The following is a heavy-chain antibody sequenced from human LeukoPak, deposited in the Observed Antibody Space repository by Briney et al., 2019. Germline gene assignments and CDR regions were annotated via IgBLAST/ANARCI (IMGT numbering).Heavy chain of an antibody. J-gene: IGHJ3*02. CDR1: GYSFTSYG. CDR2: ISTYNHKT. CDR3: ARVGQQLVRGPFDI. Sequence: ASVKVSCKASGYSFTSYGINWVRQAPGQGLEWMGWISTYNHKTDYAQKFQGRVTMNTGTSTSTAYMELRSLRSDDTAVYYCARVGQQLVRGPFDIWGQGTLVTVSS. V-gene: IGHV1-18*01. D-gene: IGHD6-13*01.